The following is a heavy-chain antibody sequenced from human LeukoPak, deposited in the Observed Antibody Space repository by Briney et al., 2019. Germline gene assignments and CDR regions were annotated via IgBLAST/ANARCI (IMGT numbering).Heavy chain of an antibody. V-gene: IGHV4-31*03. Sequence: SETLSLTCTVSGGSISSGGYYWSWIRQHPGKGLEWIGYIYYSGSTYYNPSLKSRVTISVDTSKNQFSLKLSSVTAADTAVYYCARESGYPDNWFDPWGQGTLVTVSS. D-gene: IGHD3-3*01. CDR3: ARESGYPDNWFDP. J-gene: IGHJ5*02. CDR1: GGSISSGGYY. CDR2: IYYSGST.